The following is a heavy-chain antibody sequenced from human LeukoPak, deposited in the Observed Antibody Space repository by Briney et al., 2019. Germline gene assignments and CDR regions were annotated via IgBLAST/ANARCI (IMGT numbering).Heavy chain of an antibody. V-gene: IGHV3-23*01. CDR2: ISSSGGNT. CDR1: GFTFSSSA. J-gene: IGHJ6*02. Sequence: PGGSLRLSCAASGFTFSSSAMSWVRQAPGKGLEWVSGISSSGGNTYYADSVKGRFTISKDNSKNTVYLQMSSLRVDDTAVYYCAKAASSSWPSYYYGMDVWGQGTTVTVSS. D-gene: IGHD6-13*01. CDR3: AKAASSSWPSYYYGMDV.